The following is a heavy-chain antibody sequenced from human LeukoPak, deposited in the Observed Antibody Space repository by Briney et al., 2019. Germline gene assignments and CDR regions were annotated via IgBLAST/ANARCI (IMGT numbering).Heavy chain of an antibody. Sequence: GGSLRLSCAASGFNFNDAAMTWVRQAPGKGLEWVAVISYDGSNKYYADSVKGRFTISRDNSKNTLYLQMNSLRAEDTAVYYCAKEFTDIVVVPAAILDYWGQGTLVTVSS. CDR3: AKEFTDIVVVPAAILDY. CDR1: GFNFNDAA. D-gene: IGHD2-2*01. CDR2: ISYDGSNK. J-gene: IGHJ4*02. V-gene: IGHV3-30*18.